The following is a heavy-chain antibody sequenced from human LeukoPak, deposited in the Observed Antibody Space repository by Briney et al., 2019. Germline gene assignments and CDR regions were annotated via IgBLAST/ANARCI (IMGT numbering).Heavy chain of an antibody. V-gene: IGHV1-18*01. CDR2: ISAYNGNT. Sequence: ASVKVSCKASGYTFTSYGTSWVRQTPEQGLEWMGWISAYNGNTNYAQKLQGRVTMTTDTSTSTAYMELRSLRSDDTAVYYCARDRDIVVVPAAMTFDYWGQGTLVTVSS. J-gene: IGHJ4*02. CDR1: GYTFTSYG. CDR3: ARDRDIVVVPAAMTFDY. D-gene: IGHD2-2*01.